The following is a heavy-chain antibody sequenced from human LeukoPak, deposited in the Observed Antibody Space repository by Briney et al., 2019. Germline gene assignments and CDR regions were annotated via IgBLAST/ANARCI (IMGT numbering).Heavy chain of an antibody. D-gene: IGHD6-19*01. J-gene: IGHJ4*02. CDR1: GYTFTSHG. Sequence: ASVKVSCKASGYTFTSHGISWVRQAPGQGLEWMGWISTYNGNTNYAQKLQGRVTMTRDTSISTAYMELSRLRSDDTAVYYCARTPYSSGWYGIWGQGTLVTVSS. CDR2: ISTYNGNT. CDR3: ARTPYSSGWYGI. V-gene: IGHV1-18*01.